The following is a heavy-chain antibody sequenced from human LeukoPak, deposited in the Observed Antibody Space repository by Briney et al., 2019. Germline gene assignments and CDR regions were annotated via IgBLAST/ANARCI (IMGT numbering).Heavy chain of an antibody. CDR3: ARDSPHDYGDYGDY. D-gene: IGHD4-17*01. CDR1: GYTFTGYY. V-gene: IGHV1-2*02. CDR2: INPNSGGT. J-gene: IGHJ4*02. Sequence: GASVTVSCKASGYTFTGYYMHWVRQAPGQGLEWMGWINPNSGGTNYAQKFQGRVTMTRDTSISTAYMELSRLRSDDTAVYYCARDSPHDYGDYGDYGGQGTLVTVSS.